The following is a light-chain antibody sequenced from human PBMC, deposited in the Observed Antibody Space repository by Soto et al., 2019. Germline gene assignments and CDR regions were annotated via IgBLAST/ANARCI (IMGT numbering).Light chain of an antibody. J-gene: IGKJ4*01. CDR1: QSLNRD. Sequence: IVMTQSPATLSMSPGERATLAYRASQSLNRDLAWYQQKPGQSPRLLIFGASIRATGIPARFSGSGSGTEFTLSIRILQSAVYYCQQYNSWPLTFGGGTKVDIK. CDR3: QQYNSWPLT. CDR2: GAS. V-gene: IGKV3D-15*03.